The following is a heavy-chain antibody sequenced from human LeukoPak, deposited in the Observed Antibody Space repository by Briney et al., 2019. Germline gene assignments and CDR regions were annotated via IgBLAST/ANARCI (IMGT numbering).Heavy chain of an antibody. CDR3: ARETIVVVPAAKFSKFDP. CDR1: GFTFSSYA. CDR2: ISYDGSNK. V-gene: IGHV3-30-3*01. J-gene: IGHJ5*02. Sequence: PGGSLRLSCAASGFTFSSYAMHWVRQAPGKGLEWVAVISYDGSNKYYADSVKGRFTISRDNSKNTLYLQMNSLRAEDTAVYYRARETIVVVPAAKFSKFDPWGQGTLVTVSS. D-gene: IGHD2-2*01.